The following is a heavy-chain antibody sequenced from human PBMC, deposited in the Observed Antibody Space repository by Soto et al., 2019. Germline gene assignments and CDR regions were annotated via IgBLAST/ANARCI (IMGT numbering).Heavy chain of an antibody. Sequence: QVQLVQSGAEVKKPGASVKVSCKASGYTFTGNYIHWVRQAPGQGLEWMGWINPNSGVTNYAQKFQGWVTMTRDTYIRTAYIEVRGLTSDDTAVYYCAREYISSWFDYWGQGTLVTVPS. D-gene: IGHD6-13*01. V-gene: IGHV1-2*04. CDR2: INPNSGVT. CDR1: GYTFTGNY. CDR3: AREYISSWFDY. J-gene: IGHJ4*02.